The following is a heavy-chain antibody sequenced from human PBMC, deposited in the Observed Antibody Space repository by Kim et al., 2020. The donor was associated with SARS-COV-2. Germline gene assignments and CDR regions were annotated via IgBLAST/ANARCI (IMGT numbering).Heavy chain of an antibody. CDR3: ARGLEYQLLFYYYGMDV. CDR2: INPNSGGT. D-gene: IGHD2-2*01. V-gene: IGHV1-2*06. Sequence: ASVKVSCKASGYTFTGYYMHWVRQAPGQGLEWMGRINPNSGGTNYAQKFQGRVTMTRDTSISTAYMELSRLRSDDTAVYYCARGLEYQLLFYYYGMDVWGQGTTVTVSS. CDR1: GYTFTGYY. J-gene: IGHJ6*02.